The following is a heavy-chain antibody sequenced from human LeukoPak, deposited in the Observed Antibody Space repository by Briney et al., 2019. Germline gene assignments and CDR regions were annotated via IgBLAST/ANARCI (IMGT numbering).Heavy chain of an antibody. CDR1: GFTFSSYW. CDR2: IKKDGSEK. CDR3: ARVIFPQGSSAEYFQH. D-gene: IGHD3/OR15-3a*01. J-gene: IGHJ1*01. V-gene: IGHV3-7*03. Sequence: GGSLRLSCAASGFTFSSYWMSWVRQAPGKGLEWVANIKKDGSEKFYVDSVKGRFTISRDNAKNSLYLQMSSLRAEDTAVYYCARVIFPQGSSAEYFQHWGQGTLVTVSS.